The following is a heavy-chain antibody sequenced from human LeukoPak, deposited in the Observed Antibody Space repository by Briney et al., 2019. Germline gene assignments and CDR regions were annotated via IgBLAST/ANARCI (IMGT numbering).Heavy chain of an antibody. V-gene: IGHV4-4*02. CDR2: IYHSGST. CDR1: GGSISSSNW. CDR3: ARSLYYYGADAFDI. Sequence: SETLSLTCAVSGGSISSSNWWSWVRQPPGKGLEWIGEIYHSGSTNYKPSLKSRVTISVDTSKNQFSLKLSSVTVADTAVYYCARSLYYYGADAFDIWGQGTKVTVSS. D-gene: IGHD3-10*01. J-gene: IGHJ3*02.